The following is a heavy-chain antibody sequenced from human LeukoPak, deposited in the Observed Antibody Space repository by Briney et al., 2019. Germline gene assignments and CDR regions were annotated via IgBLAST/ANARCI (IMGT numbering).Heavy chain of an antibody. CDR3: AKDLGYCSSTSCQSWFDP. V-gene: IGHV1-69*04. D-gene: IGHD2-2*01. CDR1: GGTFSSYA. J-gene: IGHJ5*02. CDR2: IIPILGIA. Sequence: ASVKVSCKASGGTFSSYAIIWVRQAPGQGLEWMGRIIPILGIANYAQKFQGRVTITADKSTSTAYMELSSLRSEDTAVYYCAKDLGYCSSTSCQSWFDPWGQGTLVTVSS.